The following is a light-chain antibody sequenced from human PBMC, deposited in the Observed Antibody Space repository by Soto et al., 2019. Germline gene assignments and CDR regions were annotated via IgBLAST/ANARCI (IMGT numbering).Light chain of an antibody. CDR2: GAS. J-gene: IGKJ1*01. CDR1: QLIGDN. Sequence: DIVMTQSPATLSVSPGDRAILSCRASQLIGDNLAWYQQKSGQAPSLLIYGASPRATAIPARFSGSRSGTYFTLTISGLQSEDVAIYYCQQYNNWPPWTFGQGTRVDIK. CDR3: QQYNNWPPWT. V-gene: IGKV3-15*01.